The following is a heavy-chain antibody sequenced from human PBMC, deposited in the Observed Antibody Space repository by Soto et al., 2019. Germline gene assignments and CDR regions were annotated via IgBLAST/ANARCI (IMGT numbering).Heavy chain of an antibody. CDR1: GFTFSSYG. CDR2: IWYDGSNK. D-gene: IGHD6-13*01. CDR3: ARDKSSWYECWFDP. J-gene: IGHJ5*02. V-gene: IGHV3-33*01. Sequence: QVQLVESEGGVVQPGRSLRLSCAASGFTFSSYGMHWVRQAPGNGLEWVAVIWYDGSNKYYADSVKGRFTISRDNSKNTLYLQMNSRRAEDTAVYYCARDKSSWYECWFDPWGQGTLVTVSS.